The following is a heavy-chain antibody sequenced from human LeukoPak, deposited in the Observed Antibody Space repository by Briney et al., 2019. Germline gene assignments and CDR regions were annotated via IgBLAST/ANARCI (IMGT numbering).Heavy chain of an antibody. Sequence: GAPLISSKGSGYSFTTYWIGWGRQMAGKGREWMGIIYPSDSDPRYTPSFDCQVTISADKSINTAYLQWSSLKASDTAMYFCARRVGSARFDYWGQGTLVTVSS. CDR2: IYPSDSDP. CDR1: GYSFTTYW. D-gene: IGHD6-19*01. CDR3: ARRVGSARFDY. V-gene: IGHV5-51*01. J-gene: IGHJ4*02.